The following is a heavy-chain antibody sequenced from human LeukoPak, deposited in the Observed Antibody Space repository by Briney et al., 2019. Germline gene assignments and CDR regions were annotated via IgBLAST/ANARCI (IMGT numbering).Heavy chain of an antibody. CDR3: ARGFVVVVAARTLNWFDP. V-gene: IGHV4-39*01. J-gene: IGHJ5*02. CDR1: GGSLSSSSYY. D-gene: IGHD2-15*01. Sequence: PSETLSLTCTVSGGSLSSSSYYWGWIRQPPGKGLEWIGSIYYSGSTYYNPSLKSRVTISVDTSKNQFSLKLSSVTAADTAVYYCARGFVVVVAARTLNWFDPWGQETLVTVSS. CDR2: IYYSGST.